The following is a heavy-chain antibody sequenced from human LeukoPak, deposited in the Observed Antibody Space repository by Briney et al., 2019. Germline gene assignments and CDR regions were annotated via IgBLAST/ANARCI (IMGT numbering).Heavy chain of an antibody. CDR1: GGTFSSYA. D-gene: IGHD3-10*02. CDR3: ASSLPYYLRDAFDI. V-gene: IGHV1-69*13. Sequence: GGSVKVSCKASGGTFSSYAISWVRQAPGQGLEWMGGIIPIFGTANYAQKFQGRVTITADESTSTAYMELSSLRSEDTAVYYCASSLPYYLRDAFDIWGQGTMVTVSS. CDR2: IIPIFGTA. J-gene: IGHJ3*02.